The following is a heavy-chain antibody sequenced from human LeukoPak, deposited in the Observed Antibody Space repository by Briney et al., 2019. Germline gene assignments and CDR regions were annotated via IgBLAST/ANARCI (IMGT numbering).Heavy chain of an antibody. D-gene: IGHD5-12*01. J-gene: IGHJ4*02. CDR1: GGSIRSYY. Sequence: SETLSLTCTVSGGSIRSYYWSWIRQPPGKGLEWIGYFYYSGSTNYNPSLKGRVTISVDVSKNQFSLKLSSVTAADTAVYYCARHHSGYYSQTFDNWGQGTLVTVSS. CDR2: FYYSGST. CDR3: ARHHSGYYSQTFDN. V-gene: IGHV4-59*08.